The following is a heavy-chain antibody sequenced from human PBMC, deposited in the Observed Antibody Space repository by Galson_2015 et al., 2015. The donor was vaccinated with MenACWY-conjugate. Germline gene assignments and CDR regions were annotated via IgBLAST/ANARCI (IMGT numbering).Heavy chain of an antibody. Sequence: SLRLSCAASGFTFDDYTMHWVRQAPGKGLEWVSLISWDGGSTYYADSVKGRFTISRDNSKNSLYLQMNSLRTGDTALYYCAKDVQLRYSSSGSYFDYWGQGTLVTVSS. V-gene: IGHV3-43*01. D-gene: IGHD6-6*01. J-gene: IGHJ4*02. CDR2: ISWDGGST. CDR1: GFTFDDYT. CDR3: AKDVQLRYSSSGSYFDY.